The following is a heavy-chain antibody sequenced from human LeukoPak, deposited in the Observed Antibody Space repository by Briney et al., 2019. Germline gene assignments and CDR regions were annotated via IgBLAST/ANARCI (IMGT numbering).Heavy chain of an antibody. V-gene: IGHV3-66*02. CDR3: AREPIYYYDSSGYVDA. Sequence: PGGSLRLSCAASGFTVRSNYMSWVRQAPGKGLEWVSVIYSGGSTYYADSVKGRFTISRDNSKNTLYLHMNSLRAEDTAVYYCAREPIYYYDSSGYVDAWGQGTMVTVSS. D-gene: IGHD3-22*01. CDR1: GFTVRSNY. J-gene: IGHJ3*01. CDR2: IYSGGST.